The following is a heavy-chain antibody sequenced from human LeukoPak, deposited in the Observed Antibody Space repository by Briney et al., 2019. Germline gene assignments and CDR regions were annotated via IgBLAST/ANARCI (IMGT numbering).Heavy chain of an antibody. V-gene: IGHV3-23*01. D-gene: IGHD3-3*01. CDR2: ISGSGGST. Sequence: PGGSLRLSCAASGFTFSNYAMSWVCQAPGKGLEWVSAISGSGGSTYYADSVKGRFTISRDNSKNTLYLQMNSLRAEDTAVYYCAKDGPAEADYDFWSGYYTGLGYFDYWGQGTLVTVSS. J-gene: IGHJ4*02. CDR3: AKDGPAEADYDFWSGYYTGLGYFDY. CDR1: GFTFSNYA.